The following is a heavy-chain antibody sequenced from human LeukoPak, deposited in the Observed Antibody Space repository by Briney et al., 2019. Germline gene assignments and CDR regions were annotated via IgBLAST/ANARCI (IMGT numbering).Heavy chain of an antibody. CDR2: INSDGSST. CDR1: GFTFSTYW. Sequence: GGSLRLSCAASGFTFSTYWMHWVRQAPGKGLVWVSRINSDGSSTKYADSVKGRFTISRDNAKNTLYLQMNSLRAEDTAVYYCARPYDSNSYYYYWGQGTLVTVSS. J-gene: IGHJ4*02. CDR3: ARPYDSNSYYYY. D-gene: IGHD3-22*01. V-gene: IGHV3-74*03.